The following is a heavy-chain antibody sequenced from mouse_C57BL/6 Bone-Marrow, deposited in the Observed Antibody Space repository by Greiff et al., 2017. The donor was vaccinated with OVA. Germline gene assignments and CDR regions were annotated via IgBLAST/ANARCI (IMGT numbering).Heavy chain of an antibody. D-gene: IGHD2-1*01. CDR3: AREDYGNYGYYFDY. J-gene: IGHJ2*01. V-gene: IGHV1-80*01. CDR1: GYAFSSYW. Sequence: QVQLQQSGAELVKPGASVKISCKASGYAFSSYWMNWVKQRPGKGLEWIGQIYPGDGDTNYNGKFKGKATLTADKSSSTAYMQLSSLTSEDSAVYFWAREDYGNYGYYFDYWGQGTTLTVSS. CDR2: IYPGDGDT.